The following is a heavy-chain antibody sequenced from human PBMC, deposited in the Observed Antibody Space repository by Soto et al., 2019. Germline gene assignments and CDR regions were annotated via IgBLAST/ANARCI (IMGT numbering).Heavy chain of an antibody. V-gene: IGHV4-39*01. Sequence: SETLSLTCTVSGGPISSSSSYWGWIRQPPGKGLEWIASISYSGLTYYNPSLESRVTISVDTSKNQFSLKLSSVTAADTAVYYCASPPTTVTTRYYYYMDVWGKGTTVTVSS. CDR3: ASPPTTVTTRYYYYMDV. CDR1: GGPISSSSSY. D-gene: IGHD4-17*01. J-gene: IGHJ6*03. CDR2: ISYSGLT.